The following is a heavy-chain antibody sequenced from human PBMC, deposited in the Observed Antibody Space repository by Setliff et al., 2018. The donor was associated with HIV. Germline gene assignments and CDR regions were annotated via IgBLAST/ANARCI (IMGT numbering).Heavy chain of an antibody. Sequence: PSETLSLTCTVSGDSISSDFYWGWIRQPPGKGLEWIGSIYHSGNTYYMPSLQSRVTISVDTSKNQFSLKLNSVTAADTAVYYCARRGTHGAFDIWGQGTMVTVSS. CDR3: ARRGTHGAFDI. J-gene: IGHJ3*02. CDR2: IYHSGNT. D-gene: IGHD3-10*01. CDR1: GDSISSDFY. V-gene: IGHV4-38-2*02.